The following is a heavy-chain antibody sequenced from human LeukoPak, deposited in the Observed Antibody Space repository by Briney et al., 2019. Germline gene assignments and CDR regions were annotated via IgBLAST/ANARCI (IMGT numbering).Heavy chain of an antibody. J-gene: IGHJ4*02. Sequence: GGSLKLSCAASGFTFSHYYMTWVRQAPGKGLEWVSSISGSSGYIFYADSVKGRFTISRDNAKNSLYLQMNSLRAEDTAVYYCGRDLPTVTSIDYWGQGTLVTVSS. CDR2: ISGSSGYI. CDR3: GRDLPTVTSIDY. V-gene: IGHV3-21*06. CDR1: GFTFSHYY. D-gene: IGHD4-17*01.